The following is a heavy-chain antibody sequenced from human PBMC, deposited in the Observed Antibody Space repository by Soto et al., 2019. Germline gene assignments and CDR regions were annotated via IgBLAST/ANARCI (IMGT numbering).Heavy chain of an antibody. D-gene: IGHD6-19*01. Sequence: EVQLVESGGDLVQPGRSLRLSCAASGFSFDDYAIHWVRQAPGKGLEWVSGIGWNGDTIDYADSVKGRFTISRDNVKNSLYLQMNSLRIDDTALYFCAKESADYSSGWHAMDVWCQGTTVTVS. CDR3: AKESADYSSGWHAMDV. CDR2: IGWNGDTI. J-gene: IGHJ6*02. CDR1: GFSFDDYA. V-gene: IGHV3-9*01.